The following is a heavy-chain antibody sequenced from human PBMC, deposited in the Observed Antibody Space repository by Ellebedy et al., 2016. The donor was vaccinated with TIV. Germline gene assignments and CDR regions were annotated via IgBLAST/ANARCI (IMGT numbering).Heavy chain of an antibody. Sequence: ASVKVSCXASGYTFTSFGFSWVRQAPGQGLEWMGRVSCYNGNTNYAQKLQGRVTMTTDTSTSTAYMELRSLRSDDTAVYYCARDDYGDRYGMDVWGQGTTVTVSS. V-gene: IGHV1-18*01. CDR3: ARDDYGDRYGMDV. CDR1: GYTFTSFG. D-gene: IGHD4-17*01. J-gene: IGHJ6*02. CDR2: VSCYNGNT.